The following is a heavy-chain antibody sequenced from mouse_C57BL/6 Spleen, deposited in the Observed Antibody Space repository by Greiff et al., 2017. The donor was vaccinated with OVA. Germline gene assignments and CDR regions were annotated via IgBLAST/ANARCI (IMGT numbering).Heavy chain of an antibody. J-gene: IGHJ3*01. Sequence: EVQLQQSGPELVKPGASVKISCKASGYTFTDYYMNWVKQSHGKSLEWIGDINPNNGGTSYNQKFKGKATLTVDKSSSTAYMELRSLTSEDSAVYYCARRGQDGFPPFAYWGQGTLVTVSA. D-gene: IGHD3-3*01. CDR2: INPNNGGT. CDR3: ARRGQDGFPPFAY. CDR1: GYTFTDYY. V-gene: IGHV1-26*01.